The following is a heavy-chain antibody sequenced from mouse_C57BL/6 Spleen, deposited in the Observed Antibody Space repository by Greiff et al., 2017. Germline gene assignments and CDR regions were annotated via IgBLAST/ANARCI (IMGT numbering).Heavy chain of an antibody. J-gene: IGHJ1*03. CDR2: IHPNSGST. D-gene: IGHD1-1*01. Sequence: QVQLQQPGAELVKPGASVKLSCKASGYTFTSYWMHWVKQRPGQGLEWIGMIHPNSGSTNYNEKFKSKATLTVDKSSSTAYMQLSSLTSEDSAVYYGEIGGSHWYFDGWGTGTTVTVSS. V-gene: IGHV1-64*01. CDR1: GYTFTSYW. CDR3: EIGGSHWYFDG.